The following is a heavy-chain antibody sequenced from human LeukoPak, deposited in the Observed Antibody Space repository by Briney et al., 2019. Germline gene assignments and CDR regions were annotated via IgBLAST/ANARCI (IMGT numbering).Heavy chain of an antibody. CDR1: GGSISSSSYS. D-gene: IGHD3-10*01. V-gene: IGHV4-39*07. CDR3: ARRSLYGSAYFDY. CDR2: MSYSGST. Sequence: SETLSLTCTVSGGSISSSSYSWGWIRQPPGKGLEWIASMSYSGSTYYNPSLKSRVTISVDTSRNQFSLKLSSVTAADTAVYYCARRSLYGSAYFDYWGQGTLVTVSS. J-gene: IGHJ4*02.